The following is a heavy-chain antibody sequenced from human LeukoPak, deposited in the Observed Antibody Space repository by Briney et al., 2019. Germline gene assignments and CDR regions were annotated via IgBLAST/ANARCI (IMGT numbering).Heavy chain of an antibody. J-gene: IGHJ4*02. D-gene: IGHD1-14*01. Sequence: QPGGSLGLSCAASGFTVSSNYLSWVRQAPGKGLEWVSVIYSGGTTYYAESVKGRFTISRDNSKNMLYLQMNSLGAEDTAVYYCATGYYWGQGTLVTVSS. CDR3: ATGYY. CDR2: IYSGGTT. CDR1: GFTVSSNY. V-gene: IGHV3-66*01.